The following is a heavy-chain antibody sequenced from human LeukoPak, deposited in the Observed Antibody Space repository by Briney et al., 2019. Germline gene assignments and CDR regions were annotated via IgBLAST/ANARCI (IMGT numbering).Heavy chain of an antibody. CDR2: ISSSGSTI. J-gene: IGHJ6*03. D-gene: IGHD3-10*01. V-gene: IGHV3-48*03. CDR3: ARVNGSGSYHAPSYYYMDV. CDR1: GFTFSSYE. Sequence: GGSLRLSCAASGFTFSSYEMNWVRQAPGKGLEWVSYISSSGSTIYYADSVKGRFTISRDNAKNSLYLQMNSLRAEDTAVYYCARVNGSGSYHAPSYYYMDVWGKGTTVTVSS.